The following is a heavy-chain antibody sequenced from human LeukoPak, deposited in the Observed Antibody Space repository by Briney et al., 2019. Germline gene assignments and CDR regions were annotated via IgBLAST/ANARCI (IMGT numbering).Heavy chain of an antibody. Sequence: GGSLRLSCAASGFTFSSYAMSWVRQAPGKGLEWVSAISGSGGSTYYADSVKGRITNSKDNSNNTLYLQMNSLRAEDTAVYYCAKDLHVRPGAFYHYVWGIYRPGDYWGQGTLVTVSS. CDR3: AKDLHVRPGAFYHYVWGIYRPGDY. CDR1: GFTFSSYA. D-gene: IGHD3-16*02. V-gene: IGHV3-23*01. J-gene: IGHJ4*02. CDR2: ISGSGGST.